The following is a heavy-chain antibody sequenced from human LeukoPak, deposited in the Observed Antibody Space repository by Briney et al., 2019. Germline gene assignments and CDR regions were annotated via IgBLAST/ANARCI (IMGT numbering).Heavy chain of an antibody. V-gene: IGHV3-30*03. CDR2: ISYDGSNK. CDR1: GFTFSSYG. CDR3: ARVSDYYYGMDV. Sequence: GGSLRLSCAASGFTFSSYGMHWVRQAPGKGLEWVAVISYDGSNKYYADSVKGRFTISRDNSKNTLYLQMNSLRAEDTAVYYCARVSDYYYGMDVWAKGPRSPSP. J-gene: IGHJ6*02.